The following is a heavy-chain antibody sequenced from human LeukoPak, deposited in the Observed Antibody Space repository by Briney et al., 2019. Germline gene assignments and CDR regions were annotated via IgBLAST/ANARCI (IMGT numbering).Heavy chain of an antibody. J-gene: IGHJ6*02. CDR1: GFTFSSYG. V-gene: IGHV3-30*03. D-gene: IGHD6-6*01. Sequence: GGSPRLSCAASGFTFSSYGMHWVRQAPGKGLEWVAVISYDGSNKYYADSVKGRFTISRDNSKNTLYLQMNSLRAEDTAVYYCARQLPSYYYYGMDVWGQGTTVTVSS. CDR2: ISYDGSNK. CDR3: ARQLPSYYYYGMDV.